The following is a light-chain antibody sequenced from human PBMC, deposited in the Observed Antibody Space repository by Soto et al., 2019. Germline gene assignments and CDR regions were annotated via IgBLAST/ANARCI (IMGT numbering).Light chain of an antibody. J-gene: IGLJ3*02. CDR3: SSFADSGV. CDR1: SSDVGAYNY. Sequence: QSALTQPPSASGSPGQSVVISCTGTSSDVGAYNYVSWYQQHPGEAPKLLIYEVNKRPSGVPDRFSGSKSGNTASLTVSGLQAEDEAHYYCSSFADSGVFGGGTKLTVL. CDR2: EVN. V-gene: IGLV2-8*01.